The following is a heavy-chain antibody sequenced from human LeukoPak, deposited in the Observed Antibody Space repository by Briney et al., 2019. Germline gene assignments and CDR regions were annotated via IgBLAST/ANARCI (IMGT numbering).Heavy chain of an antibody. D-gene: IGHD5-24*01. CDR3: ARDLPSVKMATEFGY. CDR2: ISAYNGNT. CDR1: GYTFTSYG. Sequence: ASVKVSCKASGYTFTSYGISWVQQAPGQGLEWMGWISAYNGNTNYAQNLQGRVTMTTDTSTSTAYMELRSLRSDDTAVYYCARDLPSVKMATEFGYWGQGTLVTVSS. V-gene: IGHV1-18*01. J-gene: IGHJ4*02.